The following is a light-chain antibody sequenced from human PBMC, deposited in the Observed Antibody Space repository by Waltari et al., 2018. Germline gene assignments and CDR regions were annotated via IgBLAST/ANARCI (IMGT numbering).Light chain of an antibody. Sequence: SYVLTQPPSVSVAPGKTAPITCGGDNIGTTGVPWYQQKPGQAPVLVIYDNTDRPSGIPERFSGSNSGNTATLTISSVEAGDEADYYCQLWDSGSDHVVFGGGTKLTVL. CDR1: NIGTTG. V-gene: IGLV3-21*03. CDR3: QLWDSGSDHVV. J-gene: IGLJ2*01. CDR2: DNT.